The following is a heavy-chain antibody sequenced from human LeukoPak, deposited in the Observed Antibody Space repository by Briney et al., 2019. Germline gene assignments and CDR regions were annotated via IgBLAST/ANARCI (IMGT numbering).Heavy chain of an antibody. Sequence: ASVKVSCKASGYTFTNYFMHWVRQAPGQGLEWMGIINPAGGGTSYPQKFQGRVTMTRDTSTSTVYLELSSLRSEDTAVYYCARCWYRRFQDWGEGALVTVSS. D-gene: IGHD6-13*01. CDR3: ARCWYRRFQD. CDR2: INPAGGGT. CDR1: GYTFTNYF. V-gene: IGHV1-46*01. J-gene: IGHJ1*01.